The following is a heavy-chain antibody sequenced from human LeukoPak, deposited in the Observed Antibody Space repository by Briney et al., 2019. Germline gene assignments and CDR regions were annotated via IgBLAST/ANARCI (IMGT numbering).Heavy chain of an antibody. CDR1: GGSFSGYY. J-gene: IGHJ5*02. CDR3: ARGGYCGSGNDFRFDP. Sequence: SETLSLTCAVYGGSFSGYYWTWLRQPPGKGLEWIGEMNHSGSANYNPSLKSRVTISVDTSKNQCSLRLSSVTAADTAVYYCARGGYCGSGNDFRFDPWGQGTLVTVSS. CDR2: MNHSGSA. D-gene: IGHD3-10*01. V-gene: IGHV4-34*01.